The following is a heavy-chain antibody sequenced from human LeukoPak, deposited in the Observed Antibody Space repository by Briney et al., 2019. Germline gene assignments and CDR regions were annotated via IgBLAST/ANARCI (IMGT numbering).Heavy chain of an antibody. CDR2: IYYTGST. J-gene: IGHJ5*02. CDR3: ARGGTYNDILSFDP. V-gene: IGHV4-59*01. CDR1: GVSISYYY. Sequence: SETLSLTCTVSGVSISYYYWTWIRQSPGKGLEWIGQIYYTGSTYYNPSLKRRVTISVDTSRNQFSLNLTSVTAADTAVYYCARGGTYNDILSFDPWGQGTLVTVSS. D-gene: IGHD3-9*01.